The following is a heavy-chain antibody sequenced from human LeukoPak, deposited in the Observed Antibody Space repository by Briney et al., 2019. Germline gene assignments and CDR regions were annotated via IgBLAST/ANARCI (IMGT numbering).Heavy chain of an antibody. CDR3: VKDIQLST. J-gene: IGHJ3*01. CDR2: IGSSGGST. D-gene: IGHD5-18*01. V-gene: IGHV3-23*01. Sequence: GGSLRLSCAASGYNFITAAMTGVRQAPGKGLEWVSLIGSSGGSTYYADSVKRRFTLSRDNCNHTLSLQMNSLRDEDTAIYYCVKDIQLSTWGLGTMVTVSS. CDR1: GYNFITAA.